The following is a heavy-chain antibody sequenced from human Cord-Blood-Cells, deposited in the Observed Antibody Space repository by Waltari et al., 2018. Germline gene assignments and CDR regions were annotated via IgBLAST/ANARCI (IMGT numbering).Heavy chain of an antibody. CDR3: ARVAARYYYYMDV. CDR1: GGSFRGYY. D-gene: IGHD6-6*01. CDR2: INHSGST. V-gene: IGHV4-34*01. J-gene: IGHJ6*03. Sequence: QVQLQQWGAGLLKPSETLSLTCAVYGGSFRGYYWSWIRQPPGKGLEWIGEINHSGSTNYNPSLKSRVTISVDTSKNQFSLKLSSVTAADTAVYYCARVAARYYYYMDVWGKGTTVTVSS.